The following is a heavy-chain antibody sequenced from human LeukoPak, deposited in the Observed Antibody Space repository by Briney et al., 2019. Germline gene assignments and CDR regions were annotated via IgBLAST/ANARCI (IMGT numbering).Heavy chain of an antibody. Sequence: GSSVKVSCKASGYTFTSYGISWVRQPPGQGLEWMGWISDYNGNTNYGQKLQGRVIMTTDTCTSTAYMEVRSLRSDDTAVYYCARDRYSGSYFDYWGKGTLVTVSS. J-gene: IGHJ4*02. D-gene: IGHD1-26*01. CDR2: ISDYNGNT. V-gene: IGHV1-18*01. CDR1: GYTFTSYG. CDR3: ARDRYSGSYFDY.